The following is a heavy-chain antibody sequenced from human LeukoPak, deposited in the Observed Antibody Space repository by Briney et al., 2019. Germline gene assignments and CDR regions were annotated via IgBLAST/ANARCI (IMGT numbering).Heavy chain of an antibody. CDR1: GGTFSSYA. J-gene: IGHJ4*02. Sequence: SVKVSCKASGGTFSSYAISWVRQAPGQGLEWMGGIIPIFGTANYAQKFQGRVTMTTDTSTSTAYMELRSLRSDDTAAYYCARGRSSRTSRLHPDYWGQGTLVTVSS. CDR2: IIPIFGTA. CDR3: ARGRSSRTSRLHPDY. V-gene: IGHV1-69*05. D-gene: IGHD1/OR15-1a*01.